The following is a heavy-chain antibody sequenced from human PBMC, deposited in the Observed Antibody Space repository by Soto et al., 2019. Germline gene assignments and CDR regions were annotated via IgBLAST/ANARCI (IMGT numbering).Heavy chain of an antibody. Sequence: VQLLESGGGLVQPGGSLRLSCAASGFTFSSYAMSWVRQAPGKGLEWVSAISGSDGSTYYADSVKGRFTVSRDNSKNTPYLQMNSLRAEDTAVYYCAKLPPHDFWSGYPYFDYWGQGTLVTVSP. D-gene: IGHD3-3*01. J-gene: IGHJ4*02. CDR2: ISGSDGST. V-gene: IGHV3-23*01. CDR1: GFTFSSYA. CDR3: AKLPPHDFWSGYPYFDY.